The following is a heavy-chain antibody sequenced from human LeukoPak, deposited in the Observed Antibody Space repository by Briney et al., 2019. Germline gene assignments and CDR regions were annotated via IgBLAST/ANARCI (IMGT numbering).Heavy chain of an antibody. CDR2: INAGNGNT. V-gene: IGHV1-3*01. D-gene: IGHD3-10*01. CDR1: GYTFTSYA. CDR3: ASYGSGSYQFDY. Sequence: ASVKVSCKASGYTFTSYAMHWVRQAPGQRLEWMGWINAGNGNTKYSQKFQGRVTITRDTSASTAYMELSSLRSEDTAVYYCASYGSGSYQFDYWGQGTLVTVSS. J-gene: IGHJ4*02.